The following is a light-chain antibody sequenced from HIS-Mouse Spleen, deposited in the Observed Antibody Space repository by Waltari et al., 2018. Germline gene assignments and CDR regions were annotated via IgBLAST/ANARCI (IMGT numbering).Light chain of an antibody. V-gene: IGLV3-10*01. J-gene: IGLJ2*01. Sequence: SYELTQPPSVSVSPGQTARITCSGDALPKKYAYWYQQKSGQAPVLVIYEDSKRPSGIPERCSFSSSGTMATLTISGAQVEDKADYYCYSTDSSGNHRVFGGGTKLTVL. CDR3: YSTDSSGNHRV. CDR1: ALPKKY. CDR2: EDS.